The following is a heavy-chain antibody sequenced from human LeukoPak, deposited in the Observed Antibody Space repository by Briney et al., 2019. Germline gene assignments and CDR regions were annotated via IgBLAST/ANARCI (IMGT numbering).Heavy chain of an antibody. CDR3: ARAPYCSGGSCYRIYYYYMDV. D-gene: IGHD2-15*01. J-gene: IGHJ6*03. V-gene: IGHV4-59*01. Sequence: PSETLSLTCTVSGGSISSYYWSWIRQPPGKGLEWIGYIYYSGSTNSNPSLKSRVTISVDTSKNQFSLKLSSVTAADTAVYYSARAPYCSGGSCYRIYYYYMDVWGKGTTVTVSS. CDR2: IYYSGST. CDR1: GGSISSYY.